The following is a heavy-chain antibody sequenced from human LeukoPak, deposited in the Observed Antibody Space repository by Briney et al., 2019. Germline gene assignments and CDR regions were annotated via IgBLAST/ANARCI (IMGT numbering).Heavy chain of an antibody. CDR3: ARDYYYDSSGYYQDAFDI. CDR2: IYYSGST. J-gene: IGHJ3*02. Sequence: SETLSLTCTVSGGSISSYYWSWIRQPPGKGLEWIGYIYYSGSTNYNPSLKSRVTISVDTSKNQFSLKLSSVTAADTAVYYCARDYYYDSSGYYQDAFDIWGQGTMVTVSS. CDR1: GGSISSYY. D-gene: IGHD3-22*01. V-gene: IGHV4-59*01.